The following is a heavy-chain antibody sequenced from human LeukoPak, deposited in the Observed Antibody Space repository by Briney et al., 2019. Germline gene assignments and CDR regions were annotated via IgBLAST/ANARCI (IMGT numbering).Heavy chain of an antibody. V-gene: IGHV4-61*02. J-gene: IGHJ5*02. CDR3: ARGGLLNWFDP. D-gene: IGHD1-26*01. CDR1: GDSFSSVSYY. CDR2: IYATGST. Sequence: SETLSLTCTVSGDSFSSVSYYWSWIRQPAGKGLEWIERIYATGSTNYNPSLKSRVTISVDTSKNQFSLKLSSVTAADTAVYYCARGGLLNWFDPWGQGTLVTVSS.